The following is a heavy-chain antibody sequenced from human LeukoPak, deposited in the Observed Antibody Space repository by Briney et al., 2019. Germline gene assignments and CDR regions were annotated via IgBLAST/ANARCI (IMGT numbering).Heavy chain of an antibody. Sequence: GSLRLSCAASGFTFGSCAMNWVRQAPGRGLEWVSSVSGSGATTYDADSVKGRFTISRDNSKNTLYLQMNSLRAEGTAIYYCAKDRYGDYSFDSWGQGTLVTVSS. J-gene: IGHJ4*02. CDR1: GFTFGSCA. D-gene: IGHD4-17*01. V-gene: IGHV3-23*01. CDR2: VSGSGATT. CDR3: AKDRYGDYSFDS.